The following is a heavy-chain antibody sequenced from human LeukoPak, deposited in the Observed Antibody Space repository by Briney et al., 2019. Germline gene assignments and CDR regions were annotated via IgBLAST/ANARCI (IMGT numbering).Heavy chain of an antibody. Sequence: GRSLRLSCAASGFTFSSYAMHWVRQAPGKGLEWVAVISYDGSNKYYADSVKGRFTISRDNSKNTLYLQMNSLRAEDTAVYYCAKERYLTPYGTASFDYWGQGTLVTVSS. CDR3: AKERYLTPYGTASFDY. V-gene: IGHV3-30*04. CDR1: GFTFSSYA. J-gene: IGHJ4*02. D-gene: IGHD4-17*01. CDR2: ISYDGSNK.